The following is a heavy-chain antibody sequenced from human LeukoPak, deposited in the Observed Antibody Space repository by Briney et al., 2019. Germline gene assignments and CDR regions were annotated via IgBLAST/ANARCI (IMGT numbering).Heavy chain of an antibody. CDR3: ARGPQAARLDY. CDR2: INHSGST. Sequence: MASETLSLTCAVYGGSFSGYYWSWIRQPPGKGLEWIGEINHSGSTNYNPSLKSRVTISVDTSKNQFSLKLSSVTAADTAVYYCARGPQAARLDYWGQGTLVTVSS. J-gene: IGHJ4*02. D-gene: IGHD6-6*01. V-gene: IGHV4-34*01. CDR1: GGSFSGYY.